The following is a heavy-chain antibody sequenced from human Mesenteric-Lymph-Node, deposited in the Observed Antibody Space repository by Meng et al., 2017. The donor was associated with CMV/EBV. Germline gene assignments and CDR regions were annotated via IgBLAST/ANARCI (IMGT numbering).Heavy chain of an antibody. Sequence: ASVKVSCKASGYTFTGYYMHWVRQAPGQGLEWMGWINPNSGGTNYAQKLQGRVTMTRDTSISTAYMELSRLRSDDTVVYYCARGGERLANWFDPWGQGTLVTVSS. CDR1: GYTFTGYY. CDR3: ARGGERLANWFDP. V-gene: IGHV1-2*02. J-gene: IGHJ5*02. CDR2: INPNSGGT. D-gene: IGHD6-25*01.